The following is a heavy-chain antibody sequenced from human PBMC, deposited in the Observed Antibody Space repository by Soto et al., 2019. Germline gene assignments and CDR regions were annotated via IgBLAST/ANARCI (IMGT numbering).Heavy chain of an antibody. J-gene: IGHJ6*02. CDR2: IIPIFGKA. Sequence: SVKVSCTASGGTFSSYAISWVRQAPGQGLEWMGGIIPIFGKANYAQKFQGRVTITADESTSTAYMELSSLRSEDTAVYYCASDGPPDILTAYYMWSDPNLYYYYGTDVWGQGTTGTASS. CDR1: GGTFSSYA. D-gene: IGHD3-9*01. CDR3: ASDGPPDILTAYYMWSDPNLYYYYGTDV. V-gene: IGHV1-69*13.